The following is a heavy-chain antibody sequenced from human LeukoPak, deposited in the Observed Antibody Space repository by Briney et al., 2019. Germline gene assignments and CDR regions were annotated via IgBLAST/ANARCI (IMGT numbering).Heavy chain of an antibody. V-gene: IGHV3-64*01. CDR3: AREIGGSYSYYGMDV. J-gene: IGHJ6*02. D-gene: IGHD3-16*01. CDR2: ISTNGGST. CDR1: GFTFSHYF. Sequence: GGSLRLSCAASGFTFSHYFMHWVRQAPGKGLEYVSGISTNGGSTYYASSVRGRFTTSRDNSKNTLYLQMGSLRVEDMAVYYCAREIGGSYSYYGMDVWGQGTTVTVSS.